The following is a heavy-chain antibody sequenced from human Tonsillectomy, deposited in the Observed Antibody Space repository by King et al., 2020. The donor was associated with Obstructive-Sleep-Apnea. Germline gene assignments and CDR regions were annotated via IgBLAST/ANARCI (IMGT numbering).Heavy chain of an antibody. V-gene: IGHV1-2*02. J-gene: IGHJ4*02. CDR1: GYTFTGYY. D-gene: IGHD2-15*01. CDR3: ARVCSRYCSGGSCYCLDY. CDR2: INPNSGGT. Sequence: VQLVESGAEVKKPGASVKVSCKASGYTFTGYYMHWVRQAPGQGLEWMGWINPNSGGTNYAQKFQGRVTMTRDTSISTAYMELSRLRSDDTAVYYCARVCSRYCSGGSCYCLDYWGQGTLVTVSS.